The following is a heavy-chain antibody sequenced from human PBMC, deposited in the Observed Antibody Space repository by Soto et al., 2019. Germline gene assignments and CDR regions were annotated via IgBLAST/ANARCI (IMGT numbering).Heavy chain of an antibody. CDR3: ARAELEKNWFDP. CDR2: ISAYNGNT. V-gene: IGHV1-18*01. Sequence: ASVQVSCKASCYTSTSYGINWVRQAPGQGLEWMGWISAYNGNTNYAQKLQGRVTMTTDTSTSTAYMELRSLRSDDTAVYYCARAELEKNWFDPWGQGTLVTVS. CDR1: CYTSTSYG. J-gene: IGHJ5*02. D-gene: IGHD1-1*01.